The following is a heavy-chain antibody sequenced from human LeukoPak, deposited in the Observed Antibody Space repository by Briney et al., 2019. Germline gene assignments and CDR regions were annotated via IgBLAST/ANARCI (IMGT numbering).Heavy chain of an antibody. CDR3: ARGVPTSYYYESAAYYFDY. CDR2: IYYSGST. Sequence: SETLSLTCAVSGGSISSYFWSWIRQPPGKGLEWIAYIYYSGSTNYNPSLRGRVTISVDTSRNQFSLKLSSVTAADTAVYYCARGVPTSYYYESAAYYFDYWGQGTLVTVSS. J-gene: IGHJ4*02. D-gene: IGHD3-22*01. V-gene: IGHV4-59*01. CDR1: GGSISSYF.